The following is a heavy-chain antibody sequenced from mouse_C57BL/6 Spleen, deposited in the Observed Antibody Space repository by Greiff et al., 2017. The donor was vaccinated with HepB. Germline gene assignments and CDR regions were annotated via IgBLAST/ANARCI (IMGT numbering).Heavy chain of an antibody. J-gene: IGHJ1*03. V-gene: IGHV1-53*01. CDR2: INPSNGGT. CDR1: GYTFTSYW. D-gene: IGHD2-4*01. CDR3: ARWGDYDGYWYFDV. Sequence: VKLKQPGTELVKPGASVKLSCKASGYTFTSYWMHWVKQRPGQGLEWIGNINPSNGGTNYNEKFKSKATLTVDKSSSTAYMQLSSLTSEDSAVYYCARWGDYDGYWYFDVWGTGTTVTVSS.